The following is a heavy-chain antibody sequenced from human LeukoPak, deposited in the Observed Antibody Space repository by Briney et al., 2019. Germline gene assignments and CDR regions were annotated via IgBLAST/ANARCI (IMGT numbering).Heavy chain of an antibody. CDR1: GFTFSSYW. D-gene: IGHD3-22*01. CDR2: IKQDGSEK. V-gene: IGHV3-7*01. J-gene: IGHJ4*02. Sequence: GGSLCLSCAASGFTFSSYWMSWVRPAPGKGLEWVTNIKQDGSEKYYVDSVKGRFTIFRDNAKNSLYLQMNSLTAEDTAVYFCVRAPAYESSNYYPWYFDHWGQGTLISVSS. CDR3: VRAPAYESSNYYPWYFDH.